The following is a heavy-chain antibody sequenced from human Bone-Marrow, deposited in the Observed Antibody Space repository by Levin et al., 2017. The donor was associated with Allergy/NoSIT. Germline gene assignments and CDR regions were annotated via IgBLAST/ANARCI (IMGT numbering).Heavy chain of an antibody. CDR1: GFTFGDYA. Sequence: GGSLRLSCTASGFTFGDYAMSWFRQAPGKGLEWVGFIRSKAYGGTTEYAASVKGRFTISRDDSKSIAYLQMNSLKTEDTAVYYCTPNYDYVWGSYRYFDYWGQGTLVTVSS. CDR3: TPNYDYVWGSYRYFDY. CDR2: IRSKAYGGTT. V-gene: IGHV3-49*03. J-gene: IGHJ4*02. D-gene: IGHD3-16*02.